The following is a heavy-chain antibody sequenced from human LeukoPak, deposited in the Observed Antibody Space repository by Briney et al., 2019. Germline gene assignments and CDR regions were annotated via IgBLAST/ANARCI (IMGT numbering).Heavy chain of an antibody. CDR1: GFTFSSYA. Sequence: PGRSLRLSCAASGFTFSSYAMHWVRQAPGKGLEWVAVISYDGSNKYYADSVKGRFTISRDNSKNTLYLQMNSLRAEDTAVYYCARDLRGSSSWSAEYFQHWGQGTLVTVSS. J-gene: IGHJ1*01. CDR2: ISYDGSNK. D-gene: IGHD6-13*01. CDR3: ARDLRGSSSWSAEYFQH. V-gene: IGHV3-30-3*01.